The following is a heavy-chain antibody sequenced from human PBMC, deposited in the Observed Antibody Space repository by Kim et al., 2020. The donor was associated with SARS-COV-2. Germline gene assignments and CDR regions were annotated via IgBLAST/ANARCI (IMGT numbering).Heavy chain of an antibody. D-gene: IGHD4-17*01. Sequence: PSLKSRVTISVDTSKNQFSLKLSSVTAADTAVYYCARGLGGDYGNYFDYWGQGTLVTVSS. CDR3: ARGLGGDYGNYFDY. V-gene: IGHV4-34*01. J-gene: IGHJ4*02.